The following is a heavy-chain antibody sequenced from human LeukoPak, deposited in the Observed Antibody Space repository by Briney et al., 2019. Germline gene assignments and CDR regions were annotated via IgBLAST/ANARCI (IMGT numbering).Heavy chain of an antibody. Sequence: GASVKVSCKASGYTFTGYYMHWVRQAPGQGLEWMGWINPNSGGTNYAQKFQGRVTMTRDTSINTAYMELDRLISDDTAVYYCARGGWVRGVITRTGLDYWGQGTLVTVSS. CDR1: GYTFTGYY. CDR2: INPNSGGT. CDR3: ARGGWVRGVITRTGLDY. D-gene: IGHD3-10*01. J-gene: IGHJ4*02. V-gene: IGHV1-2*02.